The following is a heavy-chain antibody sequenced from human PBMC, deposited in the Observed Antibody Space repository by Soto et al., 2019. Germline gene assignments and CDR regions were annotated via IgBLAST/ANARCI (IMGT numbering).Heavy chain of an antibody. V-gene: IGHV3-23*01. CDR1: GFTFSSYA. CDR3: EKDKYDRSGYYAY. CDR2: ISGSGGST. J-gene: IGHJ4*02. D-gene: IGHD3-22*01. Sequence: GVSLRLSCAASGFTFSSYAMSWVRQAPGKGLEWVSAISGSGGSTYYADSVKGRFTISRDNSKNTLYLQMNSLRAEDTAVYYCEKDKYDRSGYYAYWGQGTLATVSS.